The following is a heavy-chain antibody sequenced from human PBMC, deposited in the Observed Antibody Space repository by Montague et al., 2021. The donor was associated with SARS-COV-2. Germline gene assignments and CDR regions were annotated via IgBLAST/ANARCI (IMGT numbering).Heavy chain of an antibody. Sequence: SETRSLTCTVSGDSISSGYFYWGWIRQPPGKGLEWVGTIRYSGITYYNPSLKSRVTISVDTSRNQFSLKLSSVTAADTAIYYCARHLAISGPAAVSDYWGQGTLVTVSS. D-gene: IGHD2-2*01. J-gene: IGHJ4*02. CDR2: IRYSGIT. V-gene: IGHV4-39*01. CDR3: ARHLAISGPAAVSDY. CDR1: GDSISSGYFY.